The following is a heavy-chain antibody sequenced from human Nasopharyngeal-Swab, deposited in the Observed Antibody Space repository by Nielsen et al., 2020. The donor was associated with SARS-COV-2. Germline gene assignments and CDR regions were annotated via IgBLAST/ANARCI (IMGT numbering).Heavy chain of an antibody. CDR1: GLTFSTYS. CDR2: ISSSRDSYI. Sequence: GESLKISCAASGLTFSTYSMHWVRQAPGKGLQWVSSISSSRDSYIYYADSVKGRFTIPRENAENSLYLKMNSLRDDDTAVYYCGRRAGDAFDMWGRGTMVTVSS. CDR3: GRRAGDAFDM. J-gene: IGHJ3*02. V-gene: IGHV3-21*01.